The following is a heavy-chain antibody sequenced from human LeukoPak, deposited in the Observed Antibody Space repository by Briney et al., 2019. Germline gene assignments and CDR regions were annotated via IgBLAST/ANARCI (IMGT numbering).Heavy chain of an antibody. D-gene: IGHD3-3*01. CDR3: ARGRITIFGVVSLFDY. CDR1: GGSFSGYY. J-gene: IGHJ4*02. V-gene: IGHV4-34*01. CDR2: INHSGST. Sequence: SETLSLTCAVYGGSFSGYYWSWIRQPPGKGLEWIGEINHSGSTNYNPSLKSRVTISVDTSKNQFSLKLSSVTAADTAVCYCARGRITIFGVVSLFDYWGQGTLVTVSS.